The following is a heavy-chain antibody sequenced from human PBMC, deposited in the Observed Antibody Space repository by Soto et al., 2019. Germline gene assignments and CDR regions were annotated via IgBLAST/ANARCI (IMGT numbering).Heavy chain of an antibody. V-gene: IGHV4-4*07. D-gene: IGHD3-3*01. CDR3: ARSGPTIFERARNRFDP. J-gene: IGHJ5*02. CDR1: GGSISSYY. CDR2: IYTSGST. Sequence: PSETLSLTCTVSGGSISSYYWSWIRHPAGKGLEWIGRIYTSGSTNYNPSLKRRVTMSVDTSKNQFSLKLCSVTAADTAVYYCARSGPTIFERARNRFDPWGQGTLVTVSS.